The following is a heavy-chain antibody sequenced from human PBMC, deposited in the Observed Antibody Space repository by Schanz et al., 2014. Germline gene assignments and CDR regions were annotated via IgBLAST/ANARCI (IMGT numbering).Heavy chain of an antibody. CDR3: ARDGGRDGYNLAFDV. V-gene: IGHV3-53*01. D-gene: IGHD5-12*01. CDR2: MYINSGST. Sequence: EVQLVESGGGMIQPGGSLRLSCAVSGFTVNTNYMSWVRQAPRKGLEWISSMYINSGSTQYADSVKGRFIISRDSSKNTLFLQMNSLRDDDTAVYFCARDGGRDGYNLAFDVWGQGTLVTVSS. J-gene: IGHJ3*01. CDR1: GFTVNTNY.